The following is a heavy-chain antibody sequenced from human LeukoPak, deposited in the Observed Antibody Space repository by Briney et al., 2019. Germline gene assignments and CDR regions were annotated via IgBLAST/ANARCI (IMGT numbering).Heavy chain of an antibody. V-gene: IGHV4-39*01. CDR2: IHYSGNT. CDR3: ARHEEEDGYNAKPLDF. J-gene: IGHJ4*02. Sequence: SETLSLTCTVSGGSISTNNYWGWIRQPPGMGLEWIGTIHYSGNTYYTPSLRSRVTISIDRSKNQFSLRLSSVTAADAAVYYCARHEEEDGYNAKPLDFWGQGTLVTVSS. CDR1: GGSISTNNY. D-gene: IGHD5-24*01.